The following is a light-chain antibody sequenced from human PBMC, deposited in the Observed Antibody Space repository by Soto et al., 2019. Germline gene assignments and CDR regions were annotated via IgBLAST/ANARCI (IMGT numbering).Light chain of an antibody. V-gene: IGKV1-5*01. CDR3: LLDFRYFWA. Sequence: DIQMTQSPSFVSASVGDRVTITCRASQSIDNWLAWYQQKPGKAPKLLIYAASTLQSGVPSRFSGSGSGTDCTLTISSLQPEDFATYYCLLDFRYFWAFGQGTKVDIK. J-gene: IGKJ1*01. CDR2: AAS. CDR1: QSIDNW.